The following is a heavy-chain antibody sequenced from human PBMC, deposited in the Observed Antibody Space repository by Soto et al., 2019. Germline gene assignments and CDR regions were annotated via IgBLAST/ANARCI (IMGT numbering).Heavy chain of an antibody. CDR2: MNPNSGNT. CDR1: GYTFTSYD. Sequence: QVPLVQSGAEVKKPGASVKVSCKAYGYTFTSYDINWVRQATGQGLEWMGWMNPNSGNTGYAQKFQGRVTMTRNTSISTAYMELSSLCAEDTAVYYCARSGYSSSSEWCDPWGQGTLVTVSS. CDR3: ARSGYSSSSEWCDP. V-gene: IGHV1-8*01. J-gene: IGHJ5*02. D-gene: IGHD6-6*01.